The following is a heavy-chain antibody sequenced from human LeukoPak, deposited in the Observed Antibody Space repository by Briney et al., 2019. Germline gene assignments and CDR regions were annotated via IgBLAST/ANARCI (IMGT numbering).Heavy chain of an antibody. V-gene: IGHV4-38-2*01. CDR3: ARQIETHGDY. Sequence: SETLSLTCAVSGWSLSRGYFWGWTRPPPGKGLEWIATIYHSGTKYYNPSLKSRVTISVDTSKNQFSLRLSSVTAADTAVYYCARQIETHGDYWGQGTLDTVSS. CDR1: GWSLSRGYF. CDR2: IYHSGTK. J-gene: IGHJ4*02. D-gene: IGHD2/OR15-2a*01.